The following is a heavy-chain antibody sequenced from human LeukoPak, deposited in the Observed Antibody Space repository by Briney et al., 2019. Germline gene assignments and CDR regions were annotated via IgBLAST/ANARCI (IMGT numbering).Heavy chain of an antibody. CDR3: ARLSGCSSTSCYDSWFDP. V-gene: IGHV4-39*01. Sequence: SETLSLTCTVSGGSISSSSYYWGWIRQPPGKGLEWIGSIYYSGSTYYNPSLKSRVTISVDTSKNQFSLKLSSVTAADTAVYYCARLSGCSSTSCYDSWFDPGGKGTLVTVSS. CDR1: GGSISSSSYY. CDR2: IYYSGST. D-gene: IGHD2-2*01. J-gene: IGHJ5*02.